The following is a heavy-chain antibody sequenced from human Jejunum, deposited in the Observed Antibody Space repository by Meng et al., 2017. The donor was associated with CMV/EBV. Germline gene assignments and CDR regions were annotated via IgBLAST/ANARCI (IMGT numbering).Heavy chain of an antibody. V-gene: IGHV1-2*02. CDR3: AKVKSTYHYDSTTYYPNPLFDY. Sequence: IHWVRQDPGQGLEWMGWINPNSGDTNYAQKFQGRVTMTRDTSISTAYMELSRLRSDDTAVYYCAKVKSTYHYDSTTYYPNPLFDYWGQGTLGTVSS. J-gene: IGHJ4*02. CDR2: INPNSGDT. D-gene: IGHD2/OR15-2a*01.